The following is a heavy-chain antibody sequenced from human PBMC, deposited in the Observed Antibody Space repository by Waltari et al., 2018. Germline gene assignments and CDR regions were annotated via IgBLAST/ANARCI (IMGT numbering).Heavy chain of an antibody. V-gene: IGHV4-59*08. CDR2: ASYSGST. D-gene: IGHD2-15*01. Sequence: QVQLQESGPGLVKPSETLSLTCTLSGSFYYLSWIRQPPGKGLECLGYASYSGSTAYNPSLQSRVTILVGSSRNQFSLQLSSVTAADTAVYYCATLGARYSNAFDVWGQGTMVTVSS. CDR1: GSFYY. J-gene: IGHJ3*01. CDR3: ATLGARYSNAFDV.